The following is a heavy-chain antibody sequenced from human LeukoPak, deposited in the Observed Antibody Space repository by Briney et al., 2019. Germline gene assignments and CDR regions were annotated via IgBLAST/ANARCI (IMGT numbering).Heavy chain of an antibody. D-gene: IGHD6-13*01. Sequence: GGSLRLSCAASGFTFSSYGMHWVRHAPGKGLEWVAVISYDGSNKYYGDSVKGRFTISRDNSKNTLYLQMNSLRAEDTAVYYCAKDRSSTWSWDYWGQGTLVTVSS. J-gene: IGHJ4*02. CDR3: AKDRSSTWSWDY. CDR2: ISYDGSNK. CDR1: GFTFSSYG. V-gene: IGHV3-30*18.